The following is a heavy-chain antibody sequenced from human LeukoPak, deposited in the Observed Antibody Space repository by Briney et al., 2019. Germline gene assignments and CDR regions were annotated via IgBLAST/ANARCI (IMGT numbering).Heavy chain of an antibody. CDR3: ARILVDSSGYYYYYYGMDV. D-gene: IGHD3-22*01. CDR1: GGSICSYY. J-gene: IGHJ6*02. V-gene: IGHV4-4*07. CDR2: IYTSGST. Sequence: SETLSLTCTVSGGSICSYYWSWIRQPAGKGLEWIGRIYTSGSTNYNPSLKSRVTMSVDTPKNQFSLKLSSVTAADTAVYYCARILVDSSGYYYYYYGMDVWGQGTTVTVSS.